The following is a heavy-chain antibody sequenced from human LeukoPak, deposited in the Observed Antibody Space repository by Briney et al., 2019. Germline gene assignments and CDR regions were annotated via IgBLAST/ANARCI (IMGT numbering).Heavy chain of an antibody. V-gene: IGHV3-30*18. CDR2: ISYDGSNK. Sequence: GRSLRLSCAASGFTFSSYGMHWVRQAPGKGLEWVAVISYDGSNKYYADSVKGRFTISRDNSKNTLYLQMNSLRAEDTAVYYCAKEGAVDSSWYNWFDPWGQGTLATVSS. CDR1: GFTFSSYG. D-gene: IGHD6-13*01. J-gene: IGHJ5*02. CDR3: AKEGAVDSSWYNWFDP.